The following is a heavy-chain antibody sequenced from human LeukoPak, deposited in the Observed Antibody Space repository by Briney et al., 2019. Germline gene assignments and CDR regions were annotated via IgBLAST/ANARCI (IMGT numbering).Heavy chain of an antibody. J-gene: IGHJ4*02. Sequence: GASVKVSCKVSGYTLTELSMHWVRQAPGKGLEWMGGFDPEDGETIYAQKFRGRVTMTEDTSTDTAYMELSSLRSEDTAVYYCATRGYSSGWYYFDYWGQGTLVTASS. CDR3: ATRGYSSGWYYFDY. D-gene: IGHD6-19*01. CDR1: GYTLTELS. CDR2: FDPEDGET. V-gene: IGHV1-24*01.